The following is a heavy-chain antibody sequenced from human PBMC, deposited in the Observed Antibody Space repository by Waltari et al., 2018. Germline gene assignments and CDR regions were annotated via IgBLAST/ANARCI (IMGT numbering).Heavy chain of an antibody. J-gene: IGHJ5*02. CDR1: GGSISSSSYY. V-gene: IGHV4-39*07. CDR3: ARGATVTDFNWFDP. CDR2: IYYSGST. Sequence: QLQLQESGPGLVKPSETLSLTCTVSGGSISSSSYYWGWISQPPGKGLEWIGSIYYSGSTYYNPSLKSRVTISVDTSKNQFSLKLSSVTAADTAVYYCARGATVTDFNWFDPWGQGTLVTVSS. D-gene: IGHD4-4*01.